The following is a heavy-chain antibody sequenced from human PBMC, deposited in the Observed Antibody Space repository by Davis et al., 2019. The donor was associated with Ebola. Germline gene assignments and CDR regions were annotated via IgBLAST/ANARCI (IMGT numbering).Heavy chain of an antibody. CDR3: ARDLCSSSNCSPFDYYYAMDV. V-gene: IGHV3-48*02. CDR2: ISRSSSAT. Sequence: GGSLRLSCAASGFTFSSYSMNWVRQAPGKGLEWVSYISRSSSATYYADSVRGRFSISRDNAKKSLYLQMNSLRDGDTAVYYCARDLCSSSNCSPFDYYYAMDVWGKGTTVTVSS. CDR1: GFTFSSYS. J-gene: IGHJ6*04. D-gene: IGHD2-2*01.